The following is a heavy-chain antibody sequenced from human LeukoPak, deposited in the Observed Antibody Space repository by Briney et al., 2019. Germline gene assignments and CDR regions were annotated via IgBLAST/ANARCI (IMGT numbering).Heavy chain of an antibody. CDR1: GFTVSSNY. V-gene: IGHV3-66*01. J-gene: IGHJ6*02. D-gene: IGHD3-10*01. Sequence: GGSLRLSCAASGFTVSSNYMSWVRQAPGKGLEWVSVIYSGGSTYYADSVEGRFTISRDNSKNTLYLQMNSLRAEDTAVYYCARDGATMVRGVNYYGMDVWGQGTTVTVSS. CDR2: IYSGGST. CDR3: ARDGATMVRGVNYYGMDV.